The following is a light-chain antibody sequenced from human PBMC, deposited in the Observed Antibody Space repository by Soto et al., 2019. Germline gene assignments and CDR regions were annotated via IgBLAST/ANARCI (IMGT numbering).Light chain of an antibody. Sequence: IQMTQSPSTLSASVGDRVTITCRASETIHSWLAWYQQKPGKAPNLLIFDSSTLLSGVPSRFSASGSGTEFTLTISSLQPNDFATYYCQQYASYSTFGQGTKVDIK. J-gene: IGKJ1*01. CDR3: QQYASYST. CDR2: DSS. V-gene: IGKV1-5*01. CDR1: ETIHSW.